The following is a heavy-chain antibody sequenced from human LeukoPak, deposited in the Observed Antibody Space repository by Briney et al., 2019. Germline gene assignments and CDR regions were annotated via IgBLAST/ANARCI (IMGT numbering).Heavy chain of an antibody. CDR3: ARTRGPAAISMSWFDP. V-gene: IGHV1-18*01. D-gene: IGHD2-2*01. J-gene: IGHJ5*02. CDR1: GYTFTSYG. CDR2: ISAYNGNT. Sequence: GASVKVSCKASGYTFTSYGISWVRQAPGQGLEWMGWISAYNGNTNYAQKLQGRVTMTTDTSTSTAYMELRSLRSDDTAVYYCARTRGPAAISMSWFDPWGQGILVTVSS.